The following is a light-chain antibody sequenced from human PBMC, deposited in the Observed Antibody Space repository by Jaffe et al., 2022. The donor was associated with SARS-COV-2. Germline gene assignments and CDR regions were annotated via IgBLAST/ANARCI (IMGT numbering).Light chain of an antibody. CDR1: SSNIGNNF. CDR3: GTWDSSLSVVV. J-gene: IGLJ3*02. V-gene: IGLV1-51*02. Sequence: QSVLTQPPSVSAAPGQKVTISCSGSSSNIGNNFVSWYQQLPGTAPKLLIYETYNRLSGIPDRFSGSKSGTSATLDITGLQTGDEADYHCGTWDSSLSVVVFGGGTKLTVL. CDR2: ETY.